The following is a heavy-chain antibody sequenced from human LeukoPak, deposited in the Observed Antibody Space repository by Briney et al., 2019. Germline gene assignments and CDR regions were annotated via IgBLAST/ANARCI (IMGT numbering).Heavy chain of an antibody. D-gene: IGHD3-3*01. Sequence: GRSLRLSCAASGFTFNSYAMHWVRQGPGKGLEWVAVMAHDGSNIYYAGSVQGRFTISRDDSKDTLYLQMNSLRLEDTAVYYCARASDRMYDEFWEGYFSSFDFWGQGTLVTVSS. V-gene: IGHV3-30-3*01. J-gene: IGHJ4*02. CDR3: ARASDRMYDEFWEGYFSSFDF. CDR1: GFTFNSYA. CDR2: MAHDGSNI.